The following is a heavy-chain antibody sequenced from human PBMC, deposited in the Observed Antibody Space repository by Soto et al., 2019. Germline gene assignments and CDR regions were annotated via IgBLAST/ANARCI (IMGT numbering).Heavy chain of an antibody. J-gene: IGHJ6*02. CDR2: TYYRSNRYS. Sequence: SQTLSLTCAISGDSVSSDNAAWNWIRQSPSRGLEWLGRTYYRSNRYSNYAVSVRRRITINADTSKNQISLRLKTETPEDTTEYYCARDVVSTTSGMDVWGQGTTVTVSS. D-gene: IGHD2-15*01. V-gene: IGHV6-1*01. CDR3: ARDVVSTTSGMDV. CDR1: GDSVSSDNAA.